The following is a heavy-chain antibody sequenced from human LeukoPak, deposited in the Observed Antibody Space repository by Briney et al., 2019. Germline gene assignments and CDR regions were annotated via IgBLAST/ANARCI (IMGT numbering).Heavy chain of an antibody. D-gene: IGHD3-22*01. V-gene: IGHV1-2*02. CDR1: GYTFTDRY. Sequence: ASVKVSCKASGYTFTDRYMHWVRQAPGQGLEWMGCINPSSGGTNYAQKFQGRVTMTRDTSISTAYMELSRLRSDDTAVYYCARGDYYYDSSGYFLSAFDIWGQGTMVTVSS. CDR3: ARGDYYYDSSGYFLSAFDI. CDR2: INPSSGGT. J-gene: IGHJ3*02.